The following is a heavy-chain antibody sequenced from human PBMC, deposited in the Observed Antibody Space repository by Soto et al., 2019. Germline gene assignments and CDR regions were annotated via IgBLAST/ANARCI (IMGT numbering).Heavy chain of an antibody. Sequence: GGSLRLSCAASGFTFSNAWMSWVRQAPGKGLEWVGRIKSKTDGGTTDYAAPVKGRFTISRDDSKNTLYLQMNSLKTEDTAVYYCTTSVTGTPRAIDYWGQGNLVTVSS. V-gene: IGHV3-15*01. CDR1: GFTFSNAW. CDR2: IKSKTDGGTT. J-gene: IGHJ4*02. D-gene: IGHD1-7*01. CDR3: TTSVTGTPRAIDY.